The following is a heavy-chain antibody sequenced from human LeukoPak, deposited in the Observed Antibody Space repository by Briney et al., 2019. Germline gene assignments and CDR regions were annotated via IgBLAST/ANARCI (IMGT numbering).Heavy chain of an antibody. CDR3: ARGAGYNYPYYFDY. CDR1: GFTFSSYG. D-gene: IGHD5-24*01. V-gene: IGHV3-30*03. CDR2: ISYDGSNK. Sequence: GGSLRLSCAASGFTFSSYGMHWVRQAPGKGLEWVAVISYDGSNKYYADSVKGRFTISRDNSKNTLYLQMNSLRAEDTAVYYCARGAGYNYPYYFDYWGQGALVTVSS. J-gene: IGHJ4*02.